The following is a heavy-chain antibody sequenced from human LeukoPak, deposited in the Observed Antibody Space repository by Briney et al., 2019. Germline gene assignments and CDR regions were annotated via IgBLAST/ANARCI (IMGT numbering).Heavy chain of an antibody. CDR1: GFTFSSYG. CDR3: ANSVEGFLGWLRAFDI. D-gene: IGHD3-3*01. CDR2: ISYDGSNK. V-gene: IGHV3-30*18. J-gene: IGHJ3*02. Sequence: PGRSLRLSCAASGFTFSSYGMHWVRQAPGKGLEWVAVISYDGSNKYYADSVKGRFTISRDNSKNTLYLQMNSLRAEDTAVYYCANSVEGFLGWLRAFDIWGQGTMVTVSS.